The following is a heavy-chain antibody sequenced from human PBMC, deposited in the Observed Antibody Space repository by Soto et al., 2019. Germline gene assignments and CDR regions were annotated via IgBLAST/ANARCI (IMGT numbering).Heavy chain of an antibody. J-gene: IGHJ4*02. CDR1: GGTFSSYT. V-gene: IGHV1-69*02. D-gene: IGHD3-10*01. CDR2: IIPILGIA. Sequence: QVQLVQSGAEVKKPGSSVKVSCKASGGTFSSYTISWVRQAPGQGLEWMGRIIPILGIANYAQKFQGRVTITADKATSTAYMVLGSLRSEDTAVYYCARAGYGSGTTKGDYWGKGTLVTVSS. CDR3: ARAGYGSGTTKGDY.